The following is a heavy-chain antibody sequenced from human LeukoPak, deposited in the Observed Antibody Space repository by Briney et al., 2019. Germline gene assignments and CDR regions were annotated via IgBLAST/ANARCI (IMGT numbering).Heavy chain of an antibody. J-gene: IGHJ4*02. Sequence: GGSLRLSCAASGFLFSSYSMNWVRQAPGKGLEWVSSIRTTSTYIYYADSVKGRFTISRDNAKNSVYLQMNSLRDEDTAVYYCARDLTGDLDYWGQGTLVTVSS. CDR3: ARDLTGDLDY. V-gene: IGHV3-21*01. CDR2: IRTTSTYI. D-gene: IGHD7-27*01. CDR1: GFLFSSYS.